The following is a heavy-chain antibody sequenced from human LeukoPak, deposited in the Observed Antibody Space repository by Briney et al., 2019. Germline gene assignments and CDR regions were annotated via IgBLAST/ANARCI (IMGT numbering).Heavy chain of an antibody. CDR2: INHSGST. D-gene: IGHD1-26*01. CDR1: GGSFSGYY. CDR3: ARGGVGATTYYSDY. V-gene: IGHV4-34*01. Sequence: SETLSLTCAVYGGSFSGYYWSWIRQPPGKGLEWIGEINHSGSTNYNPSLKSRVIISVDTSKNQFSLKLSSVTAADTAVYYCARGGVGATTYYSDYWGQGTLVTVSS. J-gene: IGHJ4*02.